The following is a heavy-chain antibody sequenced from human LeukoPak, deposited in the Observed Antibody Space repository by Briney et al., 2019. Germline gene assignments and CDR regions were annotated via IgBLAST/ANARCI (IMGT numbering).Heavy chain of an antibody. D-gene: IGHD1-26*01. CDR1: GFTFSSYG. Sequence: GGSLRLSCAASGFTFSSYGMHWVRQAPGKGLEWVAFIRYDGSNKYYADSVEGRFTMSRDSSKNTLYLQMNSLRAEDTAVYYCAKDGEQWELRALDAFDIWGQGTMVTVSS. J-gene: IGHJ3*02. CDR3: AKDGEQWELRALDAFDI. V-gene: IGHV3-30*02. CDR2: IRYDGSNK.